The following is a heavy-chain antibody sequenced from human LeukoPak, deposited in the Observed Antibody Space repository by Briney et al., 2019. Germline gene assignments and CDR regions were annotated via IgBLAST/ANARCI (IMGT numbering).Heavy chain of an antibody. CDR3: ARDGGGTRISNWFDP. CDR2: INPNSGGT. D-gene: IGHD3-16*01. V-gene: IGHV1-2*02. Sequence: GASVKVSCKASGYTFTGYYMHWVRQAPGQGLEWMGWINPNSGGTNYAQKFQGRVTMTRDTSISTAYMELSRLRSDDTAVYYCARDGGGTRISNWFDPWGQGTLVTVSS. J-gene: IGHJ5*02. CDR1: GYTFTGYY.